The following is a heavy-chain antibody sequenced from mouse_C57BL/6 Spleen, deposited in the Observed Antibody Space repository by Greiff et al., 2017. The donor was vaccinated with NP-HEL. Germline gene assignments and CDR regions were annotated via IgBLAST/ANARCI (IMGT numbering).Heavy chain of an antibody. Sequence: QVQLQQPGAELVKPGASVKLSCKASGYTFTSYWMHWVKQRPGQGLEWIGMIHPNSGSTNYNEKFKSKATLTVDKSSSTAYMQLSSLTSEDSAVYYCARTPPYSYYFDDWGQGTTLTVSS. CDR3: ARTPPYSYYFDD. J-gene: IGHJ2*01. CDR2: IHPNSGST. V-gene: IGHV1-64*01. CDR1: GYTFTSYW. D-gene: IGHD1-1*01.